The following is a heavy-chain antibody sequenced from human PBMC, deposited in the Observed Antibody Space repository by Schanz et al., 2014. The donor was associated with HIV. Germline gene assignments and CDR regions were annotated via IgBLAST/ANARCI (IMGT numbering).Heavy chain of an antibody. V-gene: IGHV3-30*18. J-gene: IGHJ6*02. CDR1: GFTFSAFG. Sequence: QVELVESGGGVVQPGRSLTLSCAASGFTFSAFGMVWVRQAPGKGLEWVSVISYDGSNKYYADSVKGRFTISRDNSKNTLYLQMNSLRAEDTAVYYCAKGARAHKVTTGVDVWGPGTTVTVSS. CDR2: ISYDGSNK. CDR3: AKGARAHKVTTGVDV. D-gene: IGHD4-17*01.